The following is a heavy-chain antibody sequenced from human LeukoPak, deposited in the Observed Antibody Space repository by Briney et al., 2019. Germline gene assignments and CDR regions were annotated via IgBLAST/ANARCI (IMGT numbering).Heavy chain of an antibody. CDR2: IYPGDSDT. Sequence: GESLKISCKGSGDSFTYFWIGWVRQMPGKGLEWMGVIYPGDSDTRYSPSFQGQVTISADKSISTAYLQWSSLKASDTAMYYCARHYYYYYYMDVWGKGTTVTVSS. CDR1: GDSFTYFW. J-gene: IGHJ6*03. V-gene: IGHV5-51*01. CDR3: ARHYYYYYYMDV.